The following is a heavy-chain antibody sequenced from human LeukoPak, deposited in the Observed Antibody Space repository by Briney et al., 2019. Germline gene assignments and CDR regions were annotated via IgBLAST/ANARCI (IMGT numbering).Heavy chain of an antibody. V-gene: IGHV1-8*02. CDR3: ARGLSYYYDSSGYYSSDY. CDR1: GYTFTSYG. D-gene: IGHD3-22*01. J-gene: IGHJ4*02. Sequence: ASVKVSCKASGYTFTSYGISWVRQATGQGLEWMGWMNPNSGNTGYAQKFQGRVTMTRNTSISTAYMELSSLRSEDTAVYYCARGLSYYYDSSGYYSSDYWGQGTLVTVSS. CDR2: MNPNSGNT.